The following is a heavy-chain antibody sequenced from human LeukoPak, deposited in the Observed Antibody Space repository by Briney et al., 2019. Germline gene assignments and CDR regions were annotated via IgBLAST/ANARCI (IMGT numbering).Heavy chain of an antibody. V-gene: IGHV3-7*01. CDR3: ATYKNWVAGDV. J-gene: IGHJ6*02. D-gene: IGHD7-27*01. CDR1: GFTFSDYW. CDR2: IKRDGSEE. Sequence: PGGSLRLSCAASGFTFSDYWMTWVHQAPGKGPEWVANIKRDGSEEHYVDSVKGRFTVSRDNAQNSLFLQMNSLRVEDTAVYYCATYKNWVAGDVWGQGTTVSVSS.